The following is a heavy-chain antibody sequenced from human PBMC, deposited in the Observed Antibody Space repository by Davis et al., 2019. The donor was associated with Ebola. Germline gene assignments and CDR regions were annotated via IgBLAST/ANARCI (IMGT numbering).Heavy chain of an antibody. J-gene: IGHJ4*02. V-gene: IGHV4-31*03. D-gene: IGHD5-18*01. CDR2: IYYSGST. CDR3: GCGYSYVGY. Sequence: MPSETLSLTCTVSGGSISSGGYYWSWIRQHPGKGLEWIRYIYYSGSTYYNPSLKSRVTISVDTSKNQFSLKLSSVTAADTAVYYCGCGYSYVGYWGQGTLVTVSS. CDR1: GGSISSGGYY.